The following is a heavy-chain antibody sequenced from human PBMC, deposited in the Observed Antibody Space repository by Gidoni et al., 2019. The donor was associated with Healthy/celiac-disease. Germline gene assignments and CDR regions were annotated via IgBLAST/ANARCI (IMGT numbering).Heavy chain of an antibody. J-gene: IGHJ6*02. D-gene: IGHD3-10*01. Sequence: QVTLRESGPALVKPTQTLTLTCTFSGFSLSTSGMCASWIRQPPGKALEWLALIDWDDDKYYSTSLKTRLTISKDTSKNQVVLTMTNMDPVDTATYYCARIRRDYYGSGSPNYYYYGMDVWGQGTTVTVSS. V-gene: IGHV2-70*01. CDR3: ARIRRDYYGSGSPNYYYYGMDV. CDR1: GFSLSTSGMC. CDR2: IDWDDDK.